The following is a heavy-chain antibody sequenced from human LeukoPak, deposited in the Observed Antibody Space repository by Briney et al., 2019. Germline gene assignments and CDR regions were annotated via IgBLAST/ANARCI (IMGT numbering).Heavy chain of an antibody. CDR3: ARSPRVYDSSGHLHDAFDL. Sequence: GGSLRLSCAASGITFSSYWMHWVRQVPGKGLEWLSYIKSDGTNTGYADPVKGRFTVSRDNAKNTLYLEMNSLGGEDTAVYYCARSPRVYDSSGHLHDAFDLWGQGTMVAVSS. D-gene: IGHD3-22*01. V-gene: IGHV3-74*01. J-gene: IGHJ3*01. CDR1: GITFSSYW. CDR2: IKSDGTNT.